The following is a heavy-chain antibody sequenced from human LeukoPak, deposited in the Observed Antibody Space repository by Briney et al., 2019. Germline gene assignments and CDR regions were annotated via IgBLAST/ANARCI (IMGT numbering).Heavy chain of an antibody. D-gene: IGHD1-26*01. CDR3: ATWAFYHDLDV. V-gene: IGHV3-43*02. CDR1: GMNFERYA. CDR2: ISADGKA. J-gene: IGHJ6*02. Sequence: PGGSLRLSCAASGMNFERYAMHWVRQRPGKGLEWVGVISADGKADHADAVKGRFTVSRDNSKDSLSLQMSSLRDEDTALYCCATWAFYHDLDVWGQGTTVIVSS.